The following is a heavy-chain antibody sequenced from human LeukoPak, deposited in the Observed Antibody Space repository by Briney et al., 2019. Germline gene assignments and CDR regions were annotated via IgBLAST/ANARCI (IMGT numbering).Heavy chain of an antibody. J-gene: IGHJ5*02. D-gene: IGHD1-26*01. CDR3: TRDSGTYNWLDP. CDR1: GFSFSGSA. CDR2: IDKKANFYAT. Sequence: GGSLRLSCAASGFSFSGSAIHWVRQSSGKGLEWAGHIDKKANFYATASAASVEGRFTISRDDSRNTAYLQMTSLKTEDTALYYCTRDSGTYNWLDPWGQGTLVIVSS. V-gene: IGHV3-73*01.